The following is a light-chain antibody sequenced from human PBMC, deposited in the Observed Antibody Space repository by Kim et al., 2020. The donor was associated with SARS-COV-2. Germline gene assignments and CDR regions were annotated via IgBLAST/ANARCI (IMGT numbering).Light chain of an antibody. V-gene: IGKV3-11*01. CDR1: RKIDID. CDR3: QQRGNWARALT. Sequence: GESATCACRASRKIDIDIAWYEQTPGDPPRRLIYDAGSGAAGIPDRLSGSGAGTDFTRTIGSLAREDFAVYYCQQRGNWARALTVGGGTKGDIK. J-gene: IGKJ4*01. CDR2: DAG.